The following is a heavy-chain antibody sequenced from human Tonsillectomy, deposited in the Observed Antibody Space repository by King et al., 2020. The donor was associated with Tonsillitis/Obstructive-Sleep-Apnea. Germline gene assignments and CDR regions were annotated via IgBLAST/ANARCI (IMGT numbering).Heavy chain of an antibody. CDR3: TSSRSSDPPGIIVEGYHPYYMDV. D-gene: IGHD2-15*01. J-gene: IGHJ6*03. V-gene: IGHV3-49*04. Sequence: VQLVESGGGLVQPGRSLRLSCTPSGFTFGDYGMSWVRQAPGKGLEWVGFIRGEAYGGTTDYAASLKGRFSISRDDSKSIAYLQMNSLKSEDTAVYYCTSSRSSDPPGIIVEGYHPYYMDVWGQGTKVPVSS. CDR1: GFTFGDYG. CDR2: IRGEAYGGTT.